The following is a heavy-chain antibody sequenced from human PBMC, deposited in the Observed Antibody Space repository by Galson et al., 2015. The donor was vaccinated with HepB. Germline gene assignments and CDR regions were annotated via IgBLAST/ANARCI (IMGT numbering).Heavy chain of an antibody. CDR1: GFTFSSYG. CDR2: ISYDGSNK. CDR3: AREGGDIVVVVAATPNYYYGMDV. Sequence: SLRLSCAASGFTFSSYGMHWVRQAPGKGLEWVAVISYDGSNKYYADSVKGRFTISRDNSKNTLYLQMNSLRAEDTAVYYCAREGGDIVVVVAATPNYYYGMDVCGQGTTVTVSS. D-gene: IGHD2-15*01. J-gene: IGHJ6*02. V-gene: IGHV3-30*03.